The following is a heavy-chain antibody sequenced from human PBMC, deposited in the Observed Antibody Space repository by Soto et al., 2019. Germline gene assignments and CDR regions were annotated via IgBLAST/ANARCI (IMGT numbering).Heavy chain of an antibody. V-gene: IGHV1-69*02. CDR2: IIPILGIA. D-gene: IGHD3-22*01. J-gene: IGHJ4*02. Sequence: QVQLVQSGAEVKKPGSSVKVSCKASGGTFSSYTISWVRQAPGQGLEWMGRIIPILGIANYAQKFQGRVTITAAKSTSTAYMELSSLRSEDTAVYYCARAVNYYDSSGYDYWGQGTLVTVSS. CDR1: GGTFSSYT. CDR3: ARAVNYYDSSGYDY.